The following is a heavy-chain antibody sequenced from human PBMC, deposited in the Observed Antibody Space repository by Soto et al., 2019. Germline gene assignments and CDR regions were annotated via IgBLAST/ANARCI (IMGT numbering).Heavy chain of an antibody. J-gene: IGHJ5*02. D-gene: IGHD2-15*01. CDR1: GGSISSGGYY. V-gene: IGHV4-31*03. CDR2: IYYSGST. Sequence: QVQLQESGPGLVKPSQTLSLTCTVSGGSISSGGYYWSWIRQHPGKGLEWIGYIYYSGSTYYNPSLKRRVTISVDTSKNQFSLKLSSVTAADTAVYYCARDRGSGGDEFRWFDPWGQGTLVTVSS. CDR3: ARDRGSGGDEFRWFDP.